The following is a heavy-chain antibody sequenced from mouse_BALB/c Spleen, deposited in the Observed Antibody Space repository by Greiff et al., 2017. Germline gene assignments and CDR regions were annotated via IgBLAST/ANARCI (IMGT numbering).Heavy chain of an antibody. V-gene: IGHV1S29*02. J-gene: IGHJ4*01. Sequence: VQLQQSGPELVKPGASVKISCKASGYTFTDYNMHWVKQSHGKSLEWIGYIYPYNGGTGYNQKFKSKATLTVDNSSSTAYMELRSLTSEDSAVYYCARGEVRRYYAMDYWGQGTSVTVSS. D-gene: IGHD2-14*01. CDR3: ARGEVRRYYAMDY. CDR1: GYTFTDYN. CDR2: IYPYNGGT.